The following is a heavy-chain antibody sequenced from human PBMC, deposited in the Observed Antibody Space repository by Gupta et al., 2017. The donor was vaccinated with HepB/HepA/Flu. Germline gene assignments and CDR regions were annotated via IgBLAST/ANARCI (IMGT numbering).Heavy chain of an antibody. Sequence: GYNFIGYYIHWVSQAPGQSLEWMGWINGGNDKSEYSQKFQGRVIFTRDTSASTAYMELSSLRSEDTAVYFCARVRGEGYYYGMDVWGQGTTVTVSS. J-gene: IGHJ6*02. CDR3: ARVRGEGYYYGMDV. V-gene: IGHV1-3*01. D-gene: IGHD3-10*01. CDR2: INGGNDKS. CDR1: GYNFIGYY.